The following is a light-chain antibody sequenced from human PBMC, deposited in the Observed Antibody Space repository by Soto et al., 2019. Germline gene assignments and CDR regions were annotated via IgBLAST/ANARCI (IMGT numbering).Light chain of an antibody. CDR3: SSYAGSNTYV. V-gene: IGLV2-14*01. Sequence: QSALTQPASVSGPPGQSITISCTGTSSDVGGYNYVSWYQHHPGKAPKLMIYEVSNRPSGVSNRFSGSKSGNTASLTISGLQADDEADYYCSSYAGSNTYVFGTGTQLTVL. J-gene: IGLJ1*01. CDR1: SSDVGGYNY. CDR2: EVS.